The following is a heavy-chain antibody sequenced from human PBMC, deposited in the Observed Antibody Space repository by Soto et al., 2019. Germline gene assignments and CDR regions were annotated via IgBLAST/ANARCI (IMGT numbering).Heavy chain of an antibody. D-gene: IGHD1-1*01. CDR1: GGSISSSSYY. J-gene: IGHJ4*02. V-gene: IGHV4-39*01. CDR2: IYYSGST. Sequence: QLQLQESGPGLVKPSETLSLTCTVSGGSISSSSYYWGWIRQPPGKGLEWIGSIYYSGSTYYNPSLKSRVTISVDTSKNQFSLKLSSVTAADTAVYYCARHLSPGTNFDYWGQGTLVTVSS. CDR3: ARHLSPGTNFDY.